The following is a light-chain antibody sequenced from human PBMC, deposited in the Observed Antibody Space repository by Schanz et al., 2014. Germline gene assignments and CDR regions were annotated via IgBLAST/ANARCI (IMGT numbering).Light chain of an antibody. CDR3: QQYTNYSPT. Sequence: EVVLTQSPATLSLSPGERATLSCRASQSVSSNLAWYQQKPGQAPRLLIYGASFRATGLPARFSGSGSGTEFTLSISSLQSEDFATYYCQQYTNYSPTFGQGTKVEI. CDR2: GAS. CDR1: QSVSSN. V-gene: IGKV3-15*01. J-gene: IGKJ1*01.